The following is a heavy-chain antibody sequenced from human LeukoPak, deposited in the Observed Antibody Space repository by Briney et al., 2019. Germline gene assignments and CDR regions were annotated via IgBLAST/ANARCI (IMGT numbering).Heavy chain of an antibody. V-gene: IGHV1-58*01. D-gene: IGHD3-16*01. J-gene: IGHJ4*02. CDR1: GFTSTNFA. Sequence: SVKVSCKASGFTSTNFAVRWVRQARGQRLEWIGWLIVGSGATKCAQDFQERVTITRDLSTSTLYMELRSLTSEDTAVYYCAADLSNPRMGASYLDSWGQGTLVTVSS. CDR3: AADLSNPRMGASYLDS. CDR2: LIVGSGAT.